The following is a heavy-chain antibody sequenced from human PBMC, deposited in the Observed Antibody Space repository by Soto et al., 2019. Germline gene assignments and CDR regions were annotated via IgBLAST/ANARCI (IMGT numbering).Heavy chain of an antibody. Sequence: QVKLVQSGTEVKKPGASMKVSCKASGYSFATSGISWVRQAPGQGLEWMGWISAYNGNTNYDQKLQDRIIMTTDPSTSTAYLELRSLSSDDTAVYYCARAGQYYDSSGYADWGQGTLVTVSS. J-gene: IGHJ4*02. CDR1: GYSFATSG. V-gene: IGHV1-18*01. D-gene: IGHD3-22*01. CDR2: ISAYNGNT. CDR3: ARAGQYYDSSGYAD.